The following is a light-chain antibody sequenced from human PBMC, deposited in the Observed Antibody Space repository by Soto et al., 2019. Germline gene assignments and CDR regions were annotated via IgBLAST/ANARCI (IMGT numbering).Light chain of an antibody. Sequence: EIVMTQSPATLSVSPGERDTLSCRASHIVTTNLAWYQQKPGQAPRLLIYGAFTRATGIPARFGGSGSGTEFSLTISSLQSEDFAVYYCQQYNNWPPITFGQGTRLEIK. CDR2: GAF. V-gene: IGKV3-15*01. CDR3: QQYNNWPPIT. CDR1: HIVTTN. J-gene: IGKJ5*01.